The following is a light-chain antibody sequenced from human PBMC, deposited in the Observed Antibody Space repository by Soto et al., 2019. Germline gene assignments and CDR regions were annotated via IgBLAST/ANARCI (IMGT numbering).Light chain of an antibody. CDR1: QTVSRS. J-gene: IGKJ2*01. V-gene: IGKV3D-15*01. CDR3: QQYIDWPPYT. Sequence: EIVMTQSPAALSLSPGERATLSCRASQTVSRSLAWYQQKPGQAPRLLIYAASTRATGIPDRFSGSGSGTDFTLTISGLQSEDFAVYYCQQYIDWPPYTFGQGTKVDIK. CDR2: AAS.